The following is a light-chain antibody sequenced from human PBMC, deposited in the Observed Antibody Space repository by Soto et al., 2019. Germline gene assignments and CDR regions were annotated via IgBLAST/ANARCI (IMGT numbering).Light chain of an antibody. J-gene: IGLJ2*01. CDR1: TIGRKG. Sequence: SYELTQPPSVSVAPGQTARISCGGYTIGRKGVHWYQQKPGQAPVLVVYADTARPSGIPERFSGSNSGNTATLTISMVAAGDEADYYCQVWDSDSDHVVFGGGTKLTVL. CDR2: ADT. V-gene: IGLV3-21*02. CDR3: QVWDSDSDHVV.